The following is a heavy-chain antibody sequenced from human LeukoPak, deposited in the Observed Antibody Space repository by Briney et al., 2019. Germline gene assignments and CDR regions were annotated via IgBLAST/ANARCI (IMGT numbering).Heavy chain of an antibody. CDR2: IYYSGST. CDR1: GGSISSYY. Sequence: SETLSLTCTVSGGSISSYYWGWIRQPPGKGLEWIGTIYYSGSTYYNPSLKSRVTISVDTSKNQFSLKLSPVTAADTAVYYCARNGGSYTFDIWGQGTMVTVSS. J-gene: IGHJ3*02. D-gene: IGHD1-26*01. CDR3: ARNGGSYTFDI. V-gene: IGHV4-39*07.